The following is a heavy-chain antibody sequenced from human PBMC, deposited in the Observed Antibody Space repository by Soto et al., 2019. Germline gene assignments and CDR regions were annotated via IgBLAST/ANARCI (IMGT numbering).Heavy chain of an antibody. CDR3: ARDCAGYSSGWYQRGGFDY. J-gene: IGHJ4*01. D-gene: IGHD6-19*01. CDR2: IWYDGSNK. V-gene: IGHV3-33*01. Sequence: QVQLVESGGGVVQPGRSLRLSCAASGFTFSSYGMHWVGQAPGKGLEWVAVIWYDGSNKYYADSVKGRFTTSRDNSKNTLYLQMNSLRAEDTAVYYCARDCAGYSSGWYQRGGFDYWGHGTLVTVSS. CDR1: GFTFSSYG.